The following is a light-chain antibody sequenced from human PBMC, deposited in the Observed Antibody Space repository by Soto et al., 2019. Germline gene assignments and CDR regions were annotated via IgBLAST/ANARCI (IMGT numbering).Light chain of an antibody. Sequence: EIVLTQFPATLSLSPGERATLSCRASQSVSTYLAWYQQKPGQAPRLLIYGASNRATGIPARFSGSGSGTDFTLTIGSLAPEESAVYYCHQRGTWPETFGQGTKVEIK. CDR1: QSVSTY. J-gene: IGKJ1*01. CDR3: HQRGTWPET. V-gene: IGKV3-11*01. CDR2: GAS.